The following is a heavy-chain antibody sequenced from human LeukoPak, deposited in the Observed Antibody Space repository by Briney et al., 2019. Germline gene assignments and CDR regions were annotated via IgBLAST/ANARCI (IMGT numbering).Heavy chain of an antibody. D-gene: IGHD2-2*01. Sequence: PSETLSLTCGVYGGSFSGYYWTWIRQFPGMGLEWIAEIIHSGSTNYNPSLTGRVTLSVDTSKNQFSLKLSSVTAADTAVYYCAKARNLARSTRGAAFDYWGQGTLVTVSS. J-gene: IGHJ4*02. CDR3: AKARNLARSTRGAAFDY. CDR2: IIHSGST. CDR1: GGSFSGYY. V-gene: IGHV4-34*12.